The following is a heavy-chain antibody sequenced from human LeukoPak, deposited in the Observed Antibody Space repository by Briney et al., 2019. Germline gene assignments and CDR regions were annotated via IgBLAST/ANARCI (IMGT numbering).Heavy chain of an antibody. CDR3: ARGGTLAGNDAFDI. CDR2: MNPNSGNT. D-gene: IGHD3-10*01. Sequence: GASVKVSCKASGYTFTSYGISWVRQAPGQGLEWMGWMNPNSGNTGYAQKFQGRVTMTRNTSISTAYMELSSLRSEDTAVYYCARGGTLAGNDAFDIWGQGTMVTVSS. CDR1: GYTFTSYG. V-gene: IGHV1-8*02. J-gene: IGHJ3*02.